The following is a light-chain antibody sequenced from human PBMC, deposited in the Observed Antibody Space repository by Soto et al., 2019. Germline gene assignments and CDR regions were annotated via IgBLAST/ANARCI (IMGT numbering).Light chain of an antibody. CDR1: QSVSSY. Sequence: EIVLTQSPATLSLSPGERATLSCRASQSVSSYLAWYQQKPGQAPRLLIYDASNRATGIPARFSGSGSGIDFPLTIISLEPEDFAVYYCQQRSNWLTFGGGTKVEIK. CDR3: QQRSNWLT. V-gene: IGKV3-11*01. J-gene: IGKJ4*01. CDR2: DAS.